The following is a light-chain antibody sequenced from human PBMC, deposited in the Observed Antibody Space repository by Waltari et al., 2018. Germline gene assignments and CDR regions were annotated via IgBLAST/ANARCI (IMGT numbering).Light chain of an antibody. J-gene: IGLJ1*01. CDR3: CSYNDGPYV. CDR2: EVT. V-gene: IGLV2-23*02. Sequence: QSALTQPASVAGSPGKSITIPCTGTSSDVGTYNMVSWYQQHPGKAPKLMIYEVTKRPSGVSSRFSASRSGNTASLTISGLQAEDEADYYCCSYNDGPYVFGTGTKVTVL. CDR1: SSDVGTYNM.